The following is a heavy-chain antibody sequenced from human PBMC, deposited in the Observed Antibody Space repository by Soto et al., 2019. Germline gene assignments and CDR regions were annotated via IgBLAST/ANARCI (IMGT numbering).Heavy chain of an antibody. D-gene: IGHD5-12*01. CDR2: IYSTGTT. Sequence: PSETLSLTCTVSGGSISSSYWSWVRLPPGKGLEWVGSIYSTGTTYYNPSLKSRVTISVDSSKNRFSLKLSSVTAADSAVYYCARHLSDSGFDLNYWGQGTLVTVSS. CDR1: GGSISSSY. V-gene: IGHV4-59*05. J-gene: IGHJ4*02. CDR3: ARHLSDSGFDLNY.